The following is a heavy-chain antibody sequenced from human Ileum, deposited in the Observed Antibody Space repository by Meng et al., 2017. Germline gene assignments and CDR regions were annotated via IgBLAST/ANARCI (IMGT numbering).Heavy chain of an antibody. J-gene: IGHJ4*02. CDR3: VRIDYGGDGIEIYNFDY. V-gene: IGHV4-4*03. D-gene: IGHD4-23*01. CDR1: CASSGSSNW. Sequence: QAALGAAGPGPVEPPGTRSLPCAVSCASSGSSNWWGWVRQPPGKGLEWIGEVFHSGDTNYNPSLKSRVSMSVDKSKNQFSLKLTSVTAADTAVYYCVRIDYGGDGIEIYNFDYWGLGTLVTASS. CDR2: VFHSGDT.